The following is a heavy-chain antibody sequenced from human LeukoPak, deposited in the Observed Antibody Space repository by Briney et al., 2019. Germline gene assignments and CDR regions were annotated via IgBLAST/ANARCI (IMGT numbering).Heavy chain of an antibody. J-gene: IGHJ4*02. Sequence: ASVKVSCKASGHTFTGYYIHWVRQAPGQGLEWMGWINPNSGGTNCAQQFQGRVAMTRDASFSTAYMELNRLRSDDTAVYYCARDEGYWGQGALVTVSS. CDR3: ARDEGY. V-gene: IGHV1-2*02. CDR1: GHTFTGYY. CDR2: INPNSGGT.